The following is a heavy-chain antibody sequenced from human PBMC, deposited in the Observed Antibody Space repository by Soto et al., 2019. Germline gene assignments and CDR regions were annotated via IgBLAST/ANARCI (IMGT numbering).Heavy chain of an antibody. D-gene: IGHD3-3*01. CDR2: IIPIFGTA. CDR1: GGTFSSYA. V-gene: IGHV1-69*05. CDR3: ARDQRRDYDFWSAYSRGFDY. Sequence: AASVKVSCKASGGTFSSYAISWVRQAPGQGLEWMGGIIPIFGTANYAQKFQGRVTITRDTSATTAYMELSSLKPEDTAVYYCARDQRRDYDFWSAYSRGFDYWGQGTQVTVSS. J-gene: IGHJ4*02.